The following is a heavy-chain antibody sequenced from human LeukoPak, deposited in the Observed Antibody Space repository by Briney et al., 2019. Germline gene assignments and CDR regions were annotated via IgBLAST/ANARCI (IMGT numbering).Heavy chain of an antibody. CDR1: AFTFSNYA. CDR3: AKRGCDTSGCPYYFDY. J-gene: IGHJ4*02. Sequence: DPGGSLRLSCLASAFTFSNYAMRWVRQAPGKGMEWVSGITISGRTAYYADSVKGRFTISRDNFKNTLYLQMNSLRAEDTAVYYCAKRGCDTSGCPYYFDYWGQGTLVTVSS. CDR2: ITISGRTA. V-gene: IGHV3-23*01. D-gene: IGHD3-22*01.